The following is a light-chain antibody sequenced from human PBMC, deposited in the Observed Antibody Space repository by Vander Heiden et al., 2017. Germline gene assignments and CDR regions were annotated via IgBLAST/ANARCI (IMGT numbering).Light chain of an antibody. J-gene: IGLJ3*02. V-gene: IGLV3-21*02. CDR2: DNT. Sequence: SSFLTQPPSLSVAPRQTARIPCGGNNIGSKNVHWYQQKPGGAPALVVYDNTNRPSGIPVRFSGSNTGNTAALTISGVEAGDEADYYCQVWDGYSGQGVFGGGTKLTVL. CDR1: NIGSKN. CDR3: QVWDGYSGQGV.